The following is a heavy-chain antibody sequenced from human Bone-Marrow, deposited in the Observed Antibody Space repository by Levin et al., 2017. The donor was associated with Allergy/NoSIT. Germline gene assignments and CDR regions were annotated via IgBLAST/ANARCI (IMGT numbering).Heavy chain of an antibody. J-gene: IGHJ3*02. CDR3: ARVGRYDTNNFYRWWGAFDI. V-gene: IGHV3-74*01. D-gene: IGHD3-22*01. Sequence: PGESLKISCAASGFTFSHYWMHWVRQIPGKGLVWVSRINSDATSTSYADSVKGRFSISRDNAKNTVYLQMNSLRAEDTAVYFCARVGRYDTNNFYRWWGAFDIWGQGTMVTVSS. CDR2: INSDATST. CDR1: GFTFSHYW.